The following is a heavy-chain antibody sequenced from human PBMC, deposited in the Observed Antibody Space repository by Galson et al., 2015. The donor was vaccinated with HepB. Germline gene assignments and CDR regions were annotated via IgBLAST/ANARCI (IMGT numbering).Heavy chain of an antibody. Sequence: SLRLSCAASGFTFSSYSMNWVRQAPGKGLEWVSYISSSSSTIYYADSVKGRFTISRDNAKNSLYLQMNSLRDEDTAVYYCARDFAYYYDSSGFVLWGQGTLVTVSS. D-gene: IGHD3-22*01. J-gene: IGHJ4*02. CDR1: GFTFSSYS. V-gene: IGHV3-48*02. CDR3: ARDFAYYYDSSGFVL. CDR2: ISSSSSTI.